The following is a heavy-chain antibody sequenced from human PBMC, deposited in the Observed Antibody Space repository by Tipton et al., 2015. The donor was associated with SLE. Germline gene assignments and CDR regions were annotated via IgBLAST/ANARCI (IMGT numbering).Heavy chain of an antibody. CDR3: ARVVRGSLRFLEWLFFDY. Sequence: TLSLTCTVSGASISSYYWSWIRQPPGKGLEWIGYVYDIEFTNYNPSLKSRVTISVDTSKNQFSLKLSSVTAADTAVYYCARVVRGSLRFLEWLFFDYWGQGTLVTVSS. CDR2: VYDIEFT. V-gene: IGHV4-59*12. D-gene: IGHD3-3*01. J-gene: IGHJ4*02. CDR1: GASISSYY.